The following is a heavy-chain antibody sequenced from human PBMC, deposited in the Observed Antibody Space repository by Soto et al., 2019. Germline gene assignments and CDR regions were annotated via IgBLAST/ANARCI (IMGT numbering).Heavy chain of an antibody. CDR3: AKDRTPHLDAFDI. J-gene: IGHJ3*02. Sequence: PGGSLRLSCAASGFTFSSYGMHWVRQAPGKGLEWVAVISYDGSNKYYADSVKGRFTISRDNSKNTLYLQMNSLRAEDTAVYYCAKDRTPHLDAFDIWGQGTMVTVSS. V-gene: IGHV3-30*18. CDR2: ISYDGSNK. CDR1: GFTFSSYG.